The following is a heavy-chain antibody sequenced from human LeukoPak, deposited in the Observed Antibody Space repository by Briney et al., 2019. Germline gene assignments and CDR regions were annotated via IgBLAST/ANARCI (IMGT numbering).Heavy chain of an antibody. CDR2: ISFYENNA. CDR1: GFTFSRYT. V-gene: IGHV3-30*04. J-gene: IGHJ4*02. Sequence: HPGRSLRLSCAASGFTFSRYTMHWVRQAPGKGLEWVAVISFYENNAYYADSVKGRFTISRDDSKNTLFLQMNSLTTEDTAVYYCARDPSEYFDYWGQGTLVTVSS. CDR3: ARDPSEYFDY.